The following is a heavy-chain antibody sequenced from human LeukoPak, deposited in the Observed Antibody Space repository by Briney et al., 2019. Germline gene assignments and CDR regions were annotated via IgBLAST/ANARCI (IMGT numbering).Heavy chain of an antibody. D-gene: IGHD3-22*01. V-gene: IGHV1-18*01. CDR3: ARGPSYETYYYDSSGYYSDY. CDR2: ISAYNGNT. CDR1: GYTFTSYG. J-gene: IGHJ4*02. Sequence: ASVKVSCKASGYTFTSYGISWVRQAPGQGLEWMGWISAYNGNTNYAQKLQGRVTMTTDTSTSTAYMELRSLRSDDTAVYYCARGPSYETYYYDSSGYYSDYWGQGTLVTVSS.